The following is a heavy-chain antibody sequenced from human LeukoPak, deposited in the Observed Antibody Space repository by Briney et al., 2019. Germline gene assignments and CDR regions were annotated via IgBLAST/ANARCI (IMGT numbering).Heavy chain of an antibody. CDR2: IYYSGST. V-gene: IGHV4-39*01. J-gene: IGHJ5*02. D-gene: IGHD2-15*01. CDR3: ARHGGPIVVVVAATPRWFDP. CDR1: AGSISSSSYY. Sequence: PSQTLSLTCTVSAGSISSSSYYWGWIRQPPGKGLEWIGSIYYSGSTYYNPSLKSRVTISVDTSKNQFSLKLSSVTAADTAVYYCARHGGPIVVVVAATPRWFDPWGQGTLVTVSS.